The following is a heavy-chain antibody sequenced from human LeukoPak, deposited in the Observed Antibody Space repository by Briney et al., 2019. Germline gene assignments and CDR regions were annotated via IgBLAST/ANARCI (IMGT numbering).Heavy chain of an antibody. D-gene: IGHD3-10*01. J-gene: IGHJ6*04. Sequence: SETLSLTCTVSGGSISSGDYYWSWIRQPPGKGLEWIGYIYYSGSTYYNPSLKSRVTIPVDTSKNQFSLKLSSVTAADTAVYYCARVEMVRGVIINYYYGMDVWGKGTTVTVSS. CDR1: GGSISSGDYY. CDR2: IYYSGST. V-gene: IGHV4-30-4*01. CDR3: ARVEMVRGVIINYYYGMDV.